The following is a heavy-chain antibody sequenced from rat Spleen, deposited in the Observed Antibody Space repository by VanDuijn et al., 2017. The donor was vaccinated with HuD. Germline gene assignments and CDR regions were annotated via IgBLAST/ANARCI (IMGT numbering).Heavy chain of an antibody. J-gene: IGHJ2*01. CDR1: GFNFNDYW. V-gene: IGHV4-2*01. D-gene: IGHD1-4*01. Sequence: EVKLVESGGGLVQPERSLKLSCAASGFNFNDYWMGWVRQAPGKGLEWIGEINKDSSVINYTPSLKDKFTISRDNAQNTLYLQMSKLGSEDSAIYYCSPLPGHNLDYWGQGVMVTASS. CDR2: INKDSSVI. CDR3: SPLPGHNLDY.